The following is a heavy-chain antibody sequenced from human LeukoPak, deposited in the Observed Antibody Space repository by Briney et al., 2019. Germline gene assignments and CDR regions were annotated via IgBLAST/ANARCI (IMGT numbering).Heavy chain of an antibody. D-gene: IGHD3-9*01. V-gene: IGHV3-53*01. CDR3: ARDKTGWDAFDI. J-gene: IGHJ3*02. Sequence: GGSLRLSCAASGFTVSSNYMSWVRQAPGKGLEWVSVIYSGGSTYYADSVKGRFTISRDNSKNTLYLQMNSLRAEDTAVYYCARDKTGWDAFDIWGQGTMVTVSS. CDR2: IYSGGST. CDR1: GFTVSSNY.